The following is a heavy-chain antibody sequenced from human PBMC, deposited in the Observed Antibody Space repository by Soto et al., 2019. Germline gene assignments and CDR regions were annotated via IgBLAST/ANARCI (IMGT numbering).Heavy chain of an antibody. V-gene: IGHV4-59*01. CDR2: IHYSGTT. J-gene: IGHJ4*02. D-gene: IGHD6-13*01. CDR1: GGSMRNYF. CDR3: AAGEASSRNLAPYYLDF. Sequence: SETLSLTCTVSGGSMRNYFWTWIRQPPGKGLEWIGYIHYSGTTSFFPSYNPSLRSRVTISEDTSKNQFSLKLLSVTTADTAVYFCAAGEASSRNLAPYYLDFWGQGTLVTV.